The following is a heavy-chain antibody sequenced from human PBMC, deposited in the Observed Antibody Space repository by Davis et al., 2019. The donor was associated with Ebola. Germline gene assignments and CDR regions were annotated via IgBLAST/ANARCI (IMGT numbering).Heavy chain of an antibody. CDR1: GFTFSSYA. J-gene: IGHJ4*02. CDR3: ARGYYGSGSYYNRFDY. Sequence: GESLKISCAASGFTFSSYAMHWVRQAPGKGLEWVAVISYDGSNKYYADSVKGRFTISRDNAKNSLYLQMNSLRDEDTAVYYCARGYYGSGSYYNRFDYWGQGTLVTVSS. D-gene: IGHD3-10*01. V-gene: IGHV3-30-3*01. CDR2: ISYDGSNK.